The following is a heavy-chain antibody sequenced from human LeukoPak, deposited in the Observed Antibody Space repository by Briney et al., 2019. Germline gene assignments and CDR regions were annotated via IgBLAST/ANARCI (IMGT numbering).Heavy chain of an antibody. D-gene: IGHD4-17*01. CDR3: ARDDYGVYYYYYYMDV. CDR1: GFTFSSYA. V-gene: IGHV3-23*01. Sequence: GGSLRLSCAASGFTFSSYAMSWVRQAPGKVLEWVSAISGSGGSTYYADSVKGRFTISRDNAKNSLYLQMNSLRAEDTAVYYCARDDYGVYYYYYYMDVWGKGTTVTVSS. CDR2: ISGSGGST. J-gene: IGHJ6*03.